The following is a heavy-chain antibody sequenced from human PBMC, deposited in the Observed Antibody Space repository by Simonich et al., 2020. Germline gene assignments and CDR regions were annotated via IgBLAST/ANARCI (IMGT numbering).Heavy chain of an antibody. D-gene: IGHD1-1*01. J-gene: IGHJ3*02. Sequence: QVQLQQGGAGLLKPSETLSLTSAVYGGSFSGYDWGGIRQPPGKGLEWIGEINHIGRTNYNPSLKSRVTISVDTSKNQFSLKLSTVAAADTAVYYCARGKGWKNAFDIWGQGTMVTVSS. V-gene: IGHV4-34*01. CDR3: ARGKGWKNAFDI. CDR1: GGSFSGYD. CDR2: INHIGRT.